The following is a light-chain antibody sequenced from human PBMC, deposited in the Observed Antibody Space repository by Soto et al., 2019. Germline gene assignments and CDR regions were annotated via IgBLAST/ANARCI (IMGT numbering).Light chain of an antibody. CDR1: QSISSY. CDR2: AAS. V-gene: IGKV1-39*01. CDR3: QQSYSTPPT. J-gene: IGKJ1*01. Sequence: DIQMTQSPSSLCSSVGDRVTITCRASQSISSYLNWYQQKPGKAPKLLIYAASSLQSGVPSRFSGSGSGTDFTLTISSLQPEDFATYYCQQSYSTPPTFGQGTKVDNK.